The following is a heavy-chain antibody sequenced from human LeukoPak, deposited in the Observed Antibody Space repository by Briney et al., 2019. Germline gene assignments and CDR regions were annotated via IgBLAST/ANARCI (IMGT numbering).Heavy chain of an antibody. CDR1: GGSFSGYY. Sequence: SETLSLTCAVSGGSFSGYYWSWIRQPPGKGLEWIGEINHSGSTNYNPSLKSRVTISVDTSKKQFSLKLRTATAADTAVYYCARIEAVTRGYNHAYYFDYWGQGTLVTVSS. CDR2: INHSGST. CDR3: ARIEAVTRGYNHAYYFDY. V-gene: IGHV4-34*01. D-gene: IGHD5-18*01. J-gene: IGHJ4*02.